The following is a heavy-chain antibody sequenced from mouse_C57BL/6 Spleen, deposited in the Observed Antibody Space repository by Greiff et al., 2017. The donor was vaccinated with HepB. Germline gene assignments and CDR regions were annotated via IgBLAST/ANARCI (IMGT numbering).Heavy chain of an antibody. Sequence: QVQLKESGAELVKPGASVKMSCKASGYTFTTYPIEWMKQNHGKSLEWIGNFHPYNDDTKYNEKFKGKATLTVEKSSSTVYLELSRLTSDDSAVYYCARRGNGYYGFSYWGQGTLVTVSA. CDR1: GYTFTTYP. CDR3: ARRGNGYYGFSY. D-gene: IGHD2-3*01. CDR2: FHPYNDDT. V-gene: IGHV1-47*01. J-gene: IGHJ3*01.